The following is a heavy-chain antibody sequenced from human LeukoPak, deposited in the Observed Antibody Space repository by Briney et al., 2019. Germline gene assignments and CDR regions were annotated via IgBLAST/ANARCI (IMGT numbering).Heavy chain of an antibody. CDR1: GYTFTSYY. D-gene: IGHD6-6*01. J-gene: IGHJ6*03. CDR3: ARVESIAARNYYYMDV. V-gene: IGHV1-2*04. Sequence: ASVKVSCKASGYTFTSYYMHWVRQAPGQGLEWMGWINPNSGGTNYAQKFQGWVTMTRDTSISTAYMELSRLRSDDTAVYYCARVESIAARNYYYMDVWGKGTTVTVSS. CDR2: INPNSGGT.